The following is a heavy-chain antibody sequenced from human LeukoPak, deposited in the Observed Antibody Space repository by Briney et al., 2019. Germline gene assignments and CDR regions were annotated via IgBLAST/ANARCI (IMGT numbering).Heavy chain of an antibody. CDR1: GGSISSYY. V-gene: IGHV4-4*07. D-gene: IGHD3-9*01. CDR2: IYISGST. CDR3: ARSPHILTGENFDY. J-gene: IGHJ4*02. Sequence: SETLSLTCTVSGGSISSYYWSWIRQPAGKGLEWIGRIYISGSTNYNPSLKSRVTMSVDTSKNQFSLKLSSVTAADTAVYYCARSPHILTGENFDYWGQGTLLTVSS.